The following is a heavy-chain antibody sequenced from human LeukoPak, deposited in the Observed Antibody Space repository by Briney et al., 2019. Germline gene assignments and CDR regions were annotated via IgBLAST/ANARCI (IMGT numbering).Heavy chain of an antibody. Sequence: PGGSLRLSCGASGFTFSDFYMSWIRQAPGKGLEWISHISNSGGTMDYADSVKGRFTISRDNANNSLYLQMNSLRAEDTAVYYCASGCHYYVPWGQGTLVTVSS. CDR2: ISNSGGTM. D-gene: IGHD3-10*02. J-gene: IGHJ5*02. V-gene: IGHV3-11*01. CDR1: GFTFSDFY. CDR3: ASGCHYYVP.